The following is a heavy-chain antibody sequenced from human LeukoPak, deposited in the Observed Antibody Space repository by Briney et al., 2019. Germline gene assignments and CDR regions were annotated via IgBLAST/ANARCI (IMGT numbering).Heavy chain of an antibody. Sequence: SETLSLTCTVSGGSISSSSYYWGWIRQPPGKGLEWIGSIYYSGSTYYNPSLKSRVTISVDTSKNQFSLKLSSVTAADTAVYYCARQVYCSGGSCYFGYYYYYYMDVWGKGTTVTISS. J-gene: IGHJ6*03. V-gene: IGHV4-39*01. CDR1: GGSISSSSYY. CDR2: IYYSGST. CDR3: ARQVYCSGGSCYFGYYYYYYMDV. D-gene: IGHD2-15*01.